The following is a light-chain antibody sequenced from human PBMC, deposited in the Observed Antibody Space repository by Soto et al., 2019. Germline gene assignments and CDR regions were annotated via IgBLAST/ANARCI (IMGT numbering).Light chain of an antibody. J-gene: IGKJ2*01. CDR2: AAA. CDR3: QQYFSYPYT. Sequence: AIRMTQSPSSFSASTGDRVTITCRARQDISSSLAWYQQKVGKAPKLLIYAAATLQRGAPSRFSGSGSGTDFTLTISRLQSEDFATYYCQQYFSYPYTFGQGTKLEI. CDR1: QDISSS. V-gene: IGKV1-8*01.